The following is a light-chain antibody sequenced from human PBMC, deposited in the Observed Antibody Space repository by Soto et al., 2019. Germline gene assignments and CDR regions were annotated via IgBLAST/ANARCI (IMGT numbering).Light chain of an antibody. Sequence: VVMTQSPATLSVSPGERATRSCRASQSVTSNLAWYQQKPGRAPRLLIYGASTRATGIPARFSGSGSGTEFTLTISNLQSEDFALYYCQHYFNWPYTFGQGTRLENK. J-gene: IGKJ5*01. CDR2: GAS. CDR1: QSVTSN. V-gene: IGKV3-15*01. CDR3: QHYFNWPYT.